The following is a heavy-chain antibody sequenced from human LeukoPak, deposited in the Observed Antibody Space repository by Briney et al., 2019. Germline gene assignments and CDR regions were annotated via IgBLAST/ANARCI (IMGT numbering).Heavy chain of an antibody. CDR3: TTGIWAAGMSSGDY. CDR1: GLTFSKAW. D-gene: IGHD6-13*01. Sequence: GGSLRLSCAASGLTFSKAWMSWVRQAPGKGLEWVGRIKSRLDGGTTDYAAPVQGRFTISRDDSKHTLYLQMNSLKTEDTAVYYCTTGIWAAGMSSGDYWGQGTLVTVSS. CDR2: IKSRLDGGTT. J-gene: IGHJ4*02. V-gene: IGHV3-15*01.